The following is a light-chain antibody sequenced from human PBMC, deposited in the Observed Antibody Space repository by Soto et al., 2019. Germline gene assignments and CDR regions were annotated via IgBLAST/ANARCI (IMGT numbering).Light chain of an antibody. V-gene: IGLV2-14*01. Sequence: QSVLTQAAAVSGCPGQSITISCAGTSSDVGGNNHVSWYQQHPGKAPKLIIYGVTNRPSGVSYRFSGSKSGNTASLTISGLQAEDEADYYCNSFAGSRGYVFGTGTKVTVL. CDR2: GVT. J-gene: IGLJ1*01. CDR1: SSDVGGNNH. CDR3: NSFAGSRGYV.